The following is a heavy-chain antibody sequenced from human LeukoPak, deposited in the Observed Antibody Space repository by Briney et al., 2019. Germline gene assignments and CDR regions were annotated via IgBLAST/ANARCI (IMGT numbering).Heavy chain of an antibody. V-gene: IGHV4-59*01. CDR3: ARGLTAGDPFYYFDY. J-gene: IGHJ4*02. CDR1: GGSISSYY. Sequence: SETLSLTCTVSGGSISSYYWSWIRQPPGKGLEWIGYIYYSGSTNYNPSLKSRVTISVDTSKNQFSLKLSSVTAADTAVYYCARGLTAGDPFYYFDYWGQGTLVTVSS. CDR2: IYYSGST. D-gene: IGHD6-13*01.